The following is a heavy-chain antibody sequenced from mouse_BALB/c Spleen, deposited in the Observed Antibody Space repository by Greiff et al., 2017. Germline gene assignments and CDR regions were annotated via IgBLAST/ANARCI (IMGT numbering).Heavy chain of an antibody. D-gene: IGHD2-14*01. CDR1: GYTFTSYV. Sequence: VQLQQSGPELVKPGASVKMSCKASGYTFTSYVMHWVKQKPGQGLEWIGYINPYNDGTKYNEKFKGKATLTSDKSSSTAYMELSSLTSEDSAVYYGARHYRYDVGYAMDYWGQGTSVTVSS. CDR3: ARHYRYDVGYAMDY. CDR2: INPYNDGT. V-gene: IGHV1-14*01. J-gene: IGHJ4*01.